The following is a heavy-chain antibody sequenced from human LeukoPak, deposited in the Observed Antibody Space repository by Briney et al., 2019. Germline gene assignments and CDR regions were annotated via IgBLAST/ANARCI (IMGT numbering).Heavy chain of an antibody. CDR1: GFTFDDYA. D-gene: IGHD5-12*01. Sequence: GRSLRLSCAASGFTFDDYALHWVRQAPGKGLEWVSGISWNSGSIDYADSVNGRFTISRDSAKNSLYLQMNTLRAEDTAFYYCAKGLYSGHDYPFVYWGQGILVTVSS. CDR3: AKGLYSGHDYPFVY. CDR2: ISWNSGSI. J-gene: IGHJ4*02. V-gene: IGHV3-9*01.